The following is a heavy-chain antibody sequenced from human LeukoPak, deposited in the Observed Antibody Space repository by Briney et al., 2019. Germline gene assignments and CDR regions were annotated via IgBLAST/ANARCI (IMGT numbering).Heavy chain of an antibody. Sequence: GGSLRLSCAASGFAFSSCAMHWVRQAPGKGLEWVAVISYDGSKKYYADSVKGRFTISRDNPKNTLYLQMDSLRAEDTAVFYCARDVPFYDLWSGYLDHWGQGTLVTVSS. J-gene: IGHJ4*02. CDR2: ISYDGSKK. CDR3: ARDVPFYDLWSGYLDH. D-gene: IGHD3-3*01. V-gene: IGHV3-30*01. CDR1: GFAFSSCA.